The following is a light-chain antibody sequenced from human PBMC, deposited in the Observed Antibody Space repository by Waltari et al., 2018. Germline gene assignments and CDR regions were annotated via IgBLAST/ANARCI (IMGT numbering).Light chain of an antibody. CDR1: SSDVGSYNF. CDR2: EGS. CDR3: CSYAGSSTFV. Sequence: QSALTQPASVSGSPGQSITISCTGTSSDVGSYNFVSWYQPHPGKAPKLLIYEGSKRPSGVSNRCSGSKSGNTASLTISGLQAEDEADYYCCSYAGSSTFVFGGGTKLTVL. V-gene: IGLV2-23*03. J-gene: IGLJ2*01.